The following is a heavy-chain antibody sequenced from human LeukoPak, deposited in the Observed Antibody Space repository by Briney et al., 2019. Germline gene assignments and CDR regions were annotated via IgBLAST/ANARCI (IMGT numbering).Heavy chain of an antibody. D-gene: IGHD3-9*01. V-gene: IGHV3-53*01. CDR2: IYSGGST. CDR1: GFTVSSNY. J-gene: IGHJ4*02. CDR3: ARGGYFDWLSPYYFDY. Sequence: GGSLRLSCAASGFTVSSNYMSWVRQAPGNGLEWVSVIYSGGSTYYADSVKGRFTISRDNSKNTLYLQMNSLRAEDTAVYYCARGGYFDWLSPYYFDYWGQGTLVTVSS.